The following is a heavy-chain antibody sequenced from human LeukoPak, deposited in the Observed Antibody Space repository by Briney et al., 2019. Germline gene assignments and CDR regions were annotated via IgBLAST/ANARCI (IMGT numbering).Heavy chain of an antibody. V-gene: IGHV3-21*01. J-gene: IGHJ6*03. Sequence: GGSLRLSCAASGFTFSSYSMNWVRQAPGKGLEWVSSISSSSSYIYYADSLKGRFTISRDNAKNSLYLQMNSLRAEDTAVYYCARGGAYYYYMDVWGKGTTVTVSS. CDR3: ARGGAYYYYMDV. CDR1: GFTFSSYS. D-gene: IGHD4/OR15-4a*01. CDR2: ISSSSSYI.